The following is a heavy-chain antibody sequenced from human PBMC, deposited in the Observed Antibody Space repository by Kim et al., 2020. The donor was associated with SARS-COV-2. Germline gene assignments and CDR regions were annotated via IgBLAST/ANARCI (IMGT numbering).Heavy chain of an antibody. D-gene: IGHD6-19*01. CDR1: GFTFSSYS. Sequence: GGSLRLSCAASGFTFSSYSMNWVCQAPGKGLEWVSFISSSSSYIYYADSVKGRFTISRDNAKNSLYLQMTSLRAEDTAVYYCAREPGIAVAGKDYYYGMVVWGQGTTVTVSS. J-gene: IGHJ6*02. CDR2: ISSSSSYI. CDR3: AREPGIAVAGKDYYYGMVV. V-gene: IGHV3-21*01.